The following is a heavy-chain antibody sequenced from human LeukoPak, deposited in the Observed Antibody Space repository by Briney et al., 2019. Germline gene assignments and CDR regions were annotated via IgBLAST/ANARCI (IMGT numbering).Heavy chain of an antibody. CDR2: IYYSGST. J-gene: IGHJ3*02. D-gene: IGHD5-24*01. CDR3: ARDTRDGYNYSPSGFDI. CDR1: GGSISSYY. V-gene: IGHV4-59*01. Sequence: SSETLSLTCTVSGGSISSYYWSWIRQPPGKGLEWIGYIYYSGSTNYNPSLKSRVTISVDTSKNQFSLKLSSVTAADTAVYYCARDTRDGYNYSPSGFDIWGQGTMVTVSS.